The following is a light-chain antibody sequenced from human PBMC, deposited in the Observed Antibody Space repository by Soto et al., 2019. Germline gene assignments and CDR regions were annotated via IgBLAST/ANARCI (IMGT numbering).Light chain of an antibody. CDR2: GVT. V-gene: IGLV2-14*01. Sequence: QSVLTHPASVSGSPGQSITISCTGTSSDIGAYNYVSWYQQYPGKAPKLMIYGVTNRPSGVSNRFSGSKTGNTASLTISGLKDQDEADYYCFSHRSGDSHVFGTGTKVTAL. J-gene: IGLJ1*01. CDR3: FSHRSGDSHV. CDR1: SSDIGAYNY.